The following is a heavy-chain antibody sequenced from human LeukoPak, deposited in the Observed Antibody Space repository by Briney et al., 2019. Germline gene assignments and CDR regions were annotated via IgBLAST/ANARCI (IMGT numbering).Heavy chain of an antibody. CDR2: ISYDGSNK. J-gene: IGHJ4*02. Sequence: GGSLRLSCAASGFTFSSYAMHWVRQAPGKGLEWVAAISYDGSNKYYADSVKGRFTISRDNSKNTLYLQMNSLRAEDTAVYYCATLGIIDYWGQGTLVTVSS. CDR3: ATLGIIDY. CDR1: GFTFSSYA. V-gene: IGHV3-30-3*01. D-gene: IGHD3-10*01.